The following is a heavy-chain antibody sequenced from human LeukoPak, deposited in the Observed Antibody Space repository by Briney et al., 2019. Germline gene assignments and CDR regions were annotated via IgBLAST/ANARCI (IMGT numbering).Heavy chain of an antibody. J-gene: IGHJ4*02. CDR3: AKCYGPGIAAAGTVY. D-gene: IGHD6-13*01. CDR1: GFTFSSYA. V-gene: IGHV3-23*01. Sequence: PGGSLRLSCAASGFTFSSYAMSWVRQAPGKGLEWVSAISGSGGSTYYADSVKGRFTIYRDNSKNTLYLQMNSLRAEDTAVYYCAKCYGPGIAAAGTVYWGQGTLVTVSS. CDR2: ISGSGGST.